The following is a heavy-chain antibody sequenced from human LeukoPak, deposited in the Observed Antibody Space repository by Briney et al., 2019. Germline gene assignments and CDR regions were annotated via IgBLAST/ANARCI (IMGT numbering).Heavy chain of an antibody. D-gene: IGHD2-21*02. J-gene: IGHJ6*02. CDR1: GFTFSSYS. CDR2: ISSSSSYI. V-gene: IGHV3-21*06. Sequence: GGSLRLSCAASGFTFSSYSMNWVRQAPGKGLEWVSSISSSSSYIYYADSVKGRFTISRDDSKNTVFLQMDSLRVEDTALYHCVKRGGGDHGLDIWGQGTTVIVS. CDR3: VKRGGGDHGLDI.